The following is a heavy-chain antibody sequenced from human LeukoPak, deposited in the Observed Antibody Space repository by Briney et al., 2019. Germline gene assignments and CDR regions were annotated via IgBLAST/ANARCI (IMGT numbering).Heavy chain of an antibody. CDR3: ARDSSPGDS. CDR1: GNSITSFY. J-gene: IGHJ5*01. D-gene: IGHD2-2*01. Sequence: SETLSLTCTVSGNSITSFYWSWIRQPPGKGVEWIGCIHYSGPTNYSPSLRSRITLSVDTSTDQVSLILRSVTAAETAVYFCARDSSPGDSWGQGTLVTVSS. CDR2: IHYSGPT. V-gene: IGHV4-59*01.